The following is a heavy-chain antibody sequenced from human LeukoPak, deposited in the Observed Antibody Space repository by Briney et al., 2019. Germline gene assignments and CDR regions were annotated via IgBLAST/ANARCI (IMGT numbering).Heavy chain of an antibody. J-gene: IGHJ4*02. CDR2: IFYSGST. CDR3: SRLRGNYFPDY. V-gene: IGHV4-59*01. CDR1: GGSMNNYY. D-gene: IGHD2/OR15-2a*01. Sequence: SETLSLTCTVSGGSMNNYYWTWVRQPPGKGLEWIAYIFYSGSTNYNPSLKSRVTISVDTSKNQFSLKLNSVTAADTAVYYSSRLRGNYFPDYWGQGTLVTVSS.